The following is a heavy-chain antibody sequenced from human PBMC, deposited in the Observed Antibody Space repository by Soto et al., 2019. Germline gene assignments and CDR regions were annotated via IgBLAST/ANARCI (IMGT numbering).Heavy chain of an antibody. Sequence: QVQLVQSGAEVKKPGSSVKVSCKASGGTFSSYAISWVRQAPGQGLVWMGGIIPIFGTANYAQKFQGRVTLTADESTSTAYMELTSLRSEDTAVYYCAGTMVGAWGSDAFDIWGQGTMVTVSS. CDR2: IIPIFGTA. CDR1: GGTFSSYA. J-gene: IGHJ3*02. V-gene: IGHV1-69*01. CDR3: AGTMVGAWGSDAFDI. D-gene: IGHD1-26*01.